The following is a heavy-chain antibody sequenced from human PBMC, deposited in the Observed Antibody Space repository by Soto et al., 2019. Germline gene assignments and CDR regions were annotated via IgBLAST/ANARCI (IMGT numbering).Heavy chain of an antibody. D-gene: IGHD3-16*02. J-gene: IGHJ4*02. CDR3: AKDSTYYDYIWGSYLQQDYFDY. Sequence: EVQLLESGGGLVQPGGSLRLSCAASGFTFSSYAMSWVRQAPGKGLEWVSAISGSGGSTYYADSVKGRFTISRDNSKNTLYLQMNSLRAEDTAVYYCAKDSTYYDYIWGSYLQQDYFDYWGQGTLVTLSS. CDR1: GFTFSSYA. CDR2: ISGSGGST. V-gene: IGHV3-23*01.